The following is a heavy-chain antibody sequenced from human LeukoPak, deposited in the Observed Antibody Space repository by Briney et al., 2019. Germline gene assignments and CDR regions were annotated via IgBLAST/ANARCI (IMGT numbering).Heavy chain of an antibody. CDR3: TWVGTTWFHS. CDR2: INSDESDT. Sequence: PGGSLRLSCAASGFTFSSYWMHWVRQAPGKGLVWVSRINSDESDTNYADSVKGRFTISRDNARNTVYLQMNSLRAEDTAVYYCTWVGTTWFHSWGQGTLVTVSS. CDR1: GFTFSSYW. D-gene: IGHD1-26*01. J-gene: IGHJ5*01. V-gene: IGHV3-74*01.